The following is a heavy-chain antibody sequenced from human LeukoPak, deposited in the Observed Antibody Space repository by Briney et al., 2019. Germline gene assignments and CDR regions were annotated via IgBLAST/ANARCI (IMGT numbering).Heavy chain of an antibody. Sequence: PGRSLRLSCITSGFTFGDYAMSWVRQAPGKGLEWVCFIRSKTYGGTTDYAASVKGRFTISRADSKIIAYLQMNSLKTEDTAVYYCARSSGASSPIDYWGQGTLVTVSS. CDR3: ARSSGASSPIDY. J-gene: IGHJ4*02. CDR2: IRSKTYGGTT. V-gene: IGHV3-49*04. D-gene: IGHD6-19*01. CDR1: GFTFGDYA.